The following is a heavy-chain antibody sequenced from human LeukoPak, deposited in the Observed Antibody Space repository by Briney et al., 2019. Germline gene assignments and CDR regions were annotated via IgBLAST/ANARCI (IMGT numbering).Heavy chain of an antibody. CDR1: GFTFSSYA. D-gene: IGHD5-18*01. Sequence: PGGSLRLSCAASGFTFSSYALSWVRQAPGKGLEWVSAISGSGGSTYHADSVKGRFTISRDNSKSTLYLQMNSLRAEDTAVYYCARGSWIQLDYWGQGTLVTVSS. V-gene: IGHV3-23*01. CDR3: ARGSWIQLDY. CDR2: ISGSGGST. J-gene: IGHJ4*02.